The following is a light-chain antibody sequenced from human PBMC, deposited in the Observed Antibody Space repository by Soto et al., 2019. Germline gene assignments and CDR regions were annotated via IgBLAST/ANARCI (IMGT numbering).Light chain of an antibody. V-gene: IGKV4-1*01. CDR3: QQYYSTIWK. J-gene: IGKJ1*01. CDR2: WAS. CDR1: QSVLYSSNNKNY. Sequence: DIVMTQSPDSLAVSLGERATINCKSSQSVLYSSNNKNYLAWYQQKPGQPPKLLIYWASTRESGVPDRFSGSGSGTEFTLTISSLQAEDVAVYYCQQYYSTIWKCGEGTKVDIK.